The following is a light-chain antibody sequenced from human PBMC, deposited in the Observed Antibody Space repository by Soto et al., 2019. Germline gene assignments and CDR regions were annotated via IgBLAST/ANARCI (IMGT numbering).Light chain of an antibody. Sequence: EIVLTQSPGTLSLSPGERATLSCRASQSVSSSFLAWYQQKPGQAPRLLLYGPSSRATGIPDRFSGSGAGTDFTLTISRLEPEDGAVYYCQQYGSSPLTFGGGTKVEIK. CDR2: GPS. CDR1: QSVSSSF. J-gene: IGKJ4*02. CDR3: QQYGSSPLT. V-gene: IGKV3-20*01.